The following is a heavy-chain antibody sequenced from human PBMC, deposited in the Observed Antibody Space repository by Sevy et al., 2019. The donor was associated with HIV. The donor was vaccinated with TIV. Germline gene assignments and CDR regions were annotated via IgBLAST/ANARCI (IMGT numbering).Heavy chain of an antibody. D-gene: IGHD3-10*01. J-gene: IGHJ6*02. V-gene: IGHV3-48*03. CDR1: GFTFNTYE. CDR2: ITYSGSTT. Sequence: GESLKISCAASGFTFNTYEMNWVRQAPGKGLEWISYITYSGSTTYYAESVKGRFTISRDNAKNSLSLQMNSLRPEDTAVYYCARGTATYYYGSGGMDVWGQGTTVTVSS. CDR3: ARGTATYYYGSGGMDV.